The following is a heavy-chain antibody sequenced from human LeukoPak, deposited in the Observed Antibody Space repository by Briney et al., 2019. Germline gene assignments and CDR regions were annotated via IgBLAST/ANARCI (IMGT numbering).Heavy chain of an antibody. CDR3: AKALDP. CDR1: GGSISSGDYY. J-gene: IGHJ5*02. V-gene: IGHV4-31*03. Sequence: SETLSFTCTVSGGSISSGDYYWSWIRRHPVKGLEWLGNIYYTGTTYYNPSLRSRLTISRDTSKNQFFLKLSSVTAADTAVYYCAKALDPWGQGTLVTVSS. CDR2: IYYTGTT. D-gene: IGHD1-1*01.